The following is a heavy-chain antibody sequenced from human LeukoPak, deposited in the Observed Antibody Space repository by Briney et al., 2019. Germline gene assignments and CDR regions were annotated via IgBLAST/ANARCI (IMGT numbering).Heavy chain of an antibody. V-gene: IGHV4-59*01. CDR1: GGSISSYY. D-gene: IGHD3-22*01. J-gene: IGHJ4*02. Sequence: SETLSLTCTVSGGSISSYYWSWIRQPPGKGLEWIGYIYYSGSTNYNPSLKSRVTISVDTSKNQFSLKLSSVTAADTAAYYCARVKWVCYFDYWGQGTLVTVSS. CDR3: ARVKWVCYFDY. CDR2: IYYSGST.